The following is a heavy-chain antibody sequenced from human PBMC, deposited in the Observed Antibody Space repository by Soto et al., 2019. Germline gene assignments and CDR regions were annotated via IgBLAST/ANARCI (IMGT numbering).Heavy chain of an antibody. CDR2: VTFDGSRT. D-gene: IGHD2-21*01. CDR1: GFNFNNCA. CDR3: AKAGWGGDYYCGLDV. J-gene: IGHJ6*02. V-gene: IGHV3-30*18. Sequence: PGGSLRLSCAASGFNFNNCAMHWVRQAPGKGLEWVAVVTFDGSRTYYADSVKGRFTISRDSSNNTVSLQMNSLTNEDTAVYYCAKAGWGGDYYCGLDVWGQGTTVTVSS.